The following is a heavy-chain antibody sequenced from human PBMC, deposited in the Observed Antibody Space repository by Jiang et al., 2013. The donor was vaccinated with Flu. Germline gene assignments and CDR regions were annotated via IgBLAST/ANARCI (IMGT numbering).Heavy chain of an antibody. CDR1: GGSISATDYY. CDR3: ARVRYHFDRPDSDPAYFFDT. J-gene: IGHJ3*02. CDR2: MYSSGDS. Sequence: GSGLVKPPQTLSLTCTVSGGSISATDYYWSWVRQTPGTGLEWIGYMYSSGDSYYNPSLKSRVIISAGGSNNHFSLRLSSVSAADTALYYCARVRYHFDRPDSDPAYFFDTWGPGTMVSVSS. V-gene: IGHV4-30-4*01. D-gene: IGHD1-20*01.